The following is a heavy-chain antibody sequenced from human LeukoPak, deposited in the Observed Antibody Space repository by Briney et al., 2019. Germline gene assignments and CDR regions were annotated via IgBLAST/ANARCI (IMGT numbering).Heavy chain of an antibody. CDR1: GGSISSYY. V-gene: IGHV4-59*01. D-gene: IGHD3-22*01. CDR2: IYYSGST. Sequence: PSETLSLTCTVSGGSISSYYWSWIRQPPGKGXEXIGYIYYSGSTNYNPSLKSRVTISVDTSKNQFSLKLSSVTAADTAVYYCARDIGSSGLDNWFDPWGQGTLVTVSS. J-gene: IGHJ5*02. CDR3: ARDIGSSGLDNWFDP.